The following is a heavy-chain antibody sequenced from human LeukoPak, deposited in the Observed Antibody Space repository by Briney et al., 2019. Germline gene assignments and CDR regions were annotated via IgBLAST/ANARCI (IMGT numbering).Heavy chain of an antibody. Sequence: GGSLRLSCAASGFTFDRFTIHWVRQTPGKGLEWVSLINRRGHTFYSDSVKGRFTISRDNSRNSVFLQMNSLRPEDTALYHCAKEVDCPSDCLFFHSWGQGTLVTVSS. CDR1: GFTFDRFT. CDR3: AKEVDCPSDCLFFHS. D-gene: IGHD2-21*02. CDR2: INRRGHT. J-gene: IGHJ4*02. V-gene: IGHV3-43*01.